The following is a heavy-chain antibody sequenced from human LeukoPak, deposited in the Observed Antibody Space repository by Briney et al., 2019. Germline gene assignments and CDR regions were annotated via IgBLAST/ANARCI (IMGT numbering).Heavy chain of an antibody. V-gene: IGHV4-31*03. CDR2: IYYSGST. J-gene: IGHJ4*02. D-gene: IGHD5-24*01. Sequence: SETLSLTCTVSGGSISGSSYYWGWIRQHPGTGLEWIGYIYYSGSTYYNPSLKSRVTISVDTSKNQFSLKLSSVTAADTAVYYCASLWGYRGHYWGQGTLVTVSS. CDR1: GGSISGSSYY. CDR3: ASLWGYRGHY.